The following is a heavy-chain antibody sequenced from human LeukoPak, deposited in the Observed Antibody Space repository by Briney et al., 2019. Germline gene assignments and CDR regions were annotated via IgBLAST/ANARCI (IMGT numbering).Heavy chain of an antibody. J-gene: IGHJ4*02. V-gene: IGHV3-74*01. CDR3: ARDPRTGYFDY. Sequence: GGSLRLSCAASGFAFSSYWMHWVRQAPGKGLVWVSRINSDGSSTSYADSVKGRFTISRDNAKNTLYLQMNSLRAEDTAVYYCARDPRTGYFDYWGQGTLVTVSS. CDR2: INSDGSST. CDR1: GFAFSSYW. D-gene: IGHD1-14*01.